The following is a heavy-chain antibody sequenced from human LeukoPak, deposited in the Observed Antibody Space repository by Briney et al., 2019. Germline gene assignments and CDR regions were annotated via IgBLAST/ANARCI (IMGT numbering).Heavy chain of an antibody. CDR1: VYTFTNNG. D-gene: IGHD3-3*01. J-gene: IGHJ6*04. CDR2: IIPIFGTA. Sequence: SVKVSCKASVYTFTNNGVSWVRQAPGQGVEWMGGIIPIFGTANYAQKFQGRVTNTADESTRTAYMELSSLRSEDTAVYYCASRRITIFGVVMDVWGKGTTVSVCS. CDR3: ASRRITIFGVVMDV. V-gene: IGHV1-69*13.